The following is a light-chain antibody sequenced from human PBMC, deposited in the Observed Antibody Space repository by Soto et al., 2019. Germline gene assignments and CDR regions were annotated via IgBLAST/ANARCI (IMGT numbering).Light chain of an antibody. V-gene: IGLV4-69*01. CDR3: QTWGTGIQV. CDR2: LIGVGGH. CDR1: SGHSNYA. J-gene: IGLJ2*01. Sequence: QPVLTQSPSASASLGASVKLTCTLSSGHSNYAIAWHQQGPEKGPRYLMKLIGVGGHSKGDGIPDRFSGSISGAERYLTISSLQSEDEADYYCQTWGTGIQVFGGGTQLTVL.